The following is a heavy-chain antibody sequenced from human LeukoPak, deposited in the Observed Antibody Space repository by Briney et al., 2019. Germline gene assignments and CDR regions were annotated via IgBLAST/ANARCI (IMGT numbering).Heavy chain of an antibody. Sequence: GESLKISCECSGYSFTSSWIGWVRQIPGKSLEWMGIIDPGDSDIRYSPSFQGQVTISADKSITTAYLQWSSLKASDTAIYYCARGLYCSGGSCRFDYWGQGTLVTVSS. CDR3: ARGLYCSGGSCRFDY. D-gene: IGHD2-15*01. J-gene: IGHJ4*02. CDR2: IDPGDSDI. CDR1: GYSFTSSW. V-gene: IGHV5-51*01.